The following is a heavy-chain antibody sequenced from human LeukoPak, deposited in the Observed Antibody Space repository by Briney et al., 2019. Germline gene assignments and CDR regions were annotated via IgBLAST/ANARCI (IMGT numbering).Heavy chain of an antibody. Sequence: GGSLRLSCAASGFTFSSYAIHWVRQAPGKGLEWVAVISYDGSNKYYADSVKGRFTISRDNSKNTLYLQMNSLRAEDTAVYYCARNGGVRGWRAFDIWGQGTMVTVSS. CDR2: ISYDGSNK. D-gene: IGHD3-10*01. CDR1: GFTFSSYA. CDR3: ARNGGVRGWRAFDI. V-gene: IGHV3-30*04. J-gene: IGHJ3*02.